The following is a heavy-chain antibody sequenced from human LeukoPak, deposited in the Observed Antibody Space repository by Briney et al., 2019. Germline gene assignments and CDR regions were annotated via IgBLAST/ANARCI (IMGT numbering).Heavy chain of an antibody. CDR1: RFTGSNNY. J-gene: IGHJ6*03. CDR3: ARDRRVVPAAIYFYYMDV. Sequence: PGVSLRLSCAASRFTGSNNYMRWPPRAPGRGGEGCIVIYSGGSTHYADSVKGRFTISSDNSKNTVNLQMNSLRAEDTAVYYCARDRRVVPAAIYFYYMDVWGKGTTVTVSS. V-gene: IGHV3-53*01. D-gene: IGHD2-2*01. CDR2: IYSGGST.